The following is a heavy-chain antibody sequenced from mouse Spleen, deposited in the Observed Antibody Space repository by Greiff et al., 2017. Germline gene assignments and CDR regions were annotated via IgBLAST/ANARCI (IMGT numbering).Heavy chain of an antibody. CDR2: IYPGDGDT. J-gene: IGHJ3*01. D-gene: IGHD2-10*01. Sequence: VQLQQSGAELARPGASVKLSCKASGYTFTSYWMQWVKQRPGQGLEWIGAIYPGDGDTRYTQKFKGKATLTADESSSTAYMQLSSLASEDSAVYYCAREAYYGNAWFAYWGQGTLVTVSA. CDR3: AREAYYGNAWFAY. V-gene: IGHV1-87*01. CDR1: GYTFTSYW.